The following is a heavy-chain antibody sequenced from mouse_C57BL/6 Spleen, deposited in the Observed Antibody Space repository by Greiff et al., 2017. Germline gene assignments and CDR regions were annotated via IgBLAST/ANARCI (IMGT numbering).Heavy chain of an antibody. Sequence: QVQLQQSGAELVKPGASVKLSCKASGYTFTEYTIHWVKQRSGQGLEWIGWFYPGSGSITYKEKFKDKATLTADKYSSTVYMELSRWTSEDSAVYVCARHARRPRATVVATGYFDVWGTGTTVTVSS. CDR2: FYPGSGSI. J-gene: IGHJ1*03. D-gene: IGHD1-1*01. V-gene: IGHV1-62-2*01. CDR1: GYTFTEYT. CDR3: ARHARRPRATVVATGYFDV.